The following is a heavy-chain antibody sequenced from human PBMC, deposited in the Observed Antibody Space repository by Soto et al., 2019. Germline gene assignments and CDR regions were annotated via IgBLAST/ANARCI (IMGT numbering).Heavy chain of an antibody. V-gene: IGHV4-39*01. Sequence: QLQLQESGPGLVQTWETLSLTCTVSGASINTNSFFWAWIRQPPGKGLEWIGSLYYSGSTFYNPSLASRVTMAGDTSKNQVSLKLRSVTAADTALYYCASALSYPYSGSRVWFDSWGQGTLVTVSS. CDR3: ASALSYPYSGSRVWFDS. CDR2: LYYSGST. J-gene: IGHJ5*01. CDR1: GASINTNSFF. D-gene: IGHD5-12*01.